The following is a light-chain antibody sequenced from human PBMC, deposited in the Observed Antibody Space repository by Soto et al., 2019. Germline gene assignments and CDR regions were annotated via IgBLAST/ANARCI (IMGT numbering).Light chain of an antibody. Sequence: EIVLTQSPGILSLSPGERATLSCRASQSVSSSYLAWYQQKPGQAPRLLIYGASSRATGIPDRFSGSGSGTDFTLTISRLESEDFAVYFCHQYCSSPYTFGQGTKVEI. CDR3: HQYCSSPYT. V-gene: IGKV3-20*01. J-gene: IGKJ2*01. CDR1: QSVSSSY. CDR2: GAS.